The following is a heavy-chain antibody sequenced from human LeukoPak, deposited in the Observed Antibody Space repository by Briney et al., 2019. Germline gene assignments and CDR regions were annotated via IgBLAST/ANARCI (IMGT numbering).Heavy chain of an antibody. CDR2: INKEGSEK. J-gene: IGHJ4*02. CDR3: ARGGGSGWPYDY. Sequence: GGSLRLSCAASGFTFSEAWMSWVRQVPGKGLEWVANINKEGSEKNYVDSVKGRFTISRDNAKNSLYLQMNSLRAEDTAVYYCARGGGSGWPYDYWGQGTLVTVSS. CDR1: GFTFSEAW. D-gene: IGHD6-19*01. V-gene: IGHV3-7*01.